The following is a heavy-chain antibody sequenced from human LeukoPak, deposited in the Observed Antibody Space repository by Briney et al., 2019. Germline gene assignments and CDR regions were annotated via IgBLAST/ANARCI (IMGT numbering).Heavy chain of an antibody. CDR1: GFTFSSYA. CDR2: ISGSGGST. Sequence: GGSLRLSCAASGFTFSSYAMSWVRQAPGKGLELVSAISGSGGSTYYADSVKGRFTISRDNSKNTLYLQMNTLRAEDTAVYYCAKYYYDSSGNRYCFDYWGQGTLVTVSS. D-gene: IGHD3-22*01. V-gene: IGHV3-23*01. J-gene: IGHJ4*02. CDR3: AKYYYDSSGNRYCFDY.